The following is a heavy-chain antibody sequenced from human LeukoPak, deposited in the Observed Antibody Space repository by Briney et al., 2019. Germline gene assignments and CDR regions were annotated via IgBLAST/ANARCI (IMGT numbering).Heavy chain of an antibody. CDR1: GGSFSGYY. CDR3: ARDEDGAFDI. V-gene: IGHV4-34*01. Sequence: KASETLSLTCAVYGGSFSGYYWSWIREPPGKGLEWIGEINHSRSTNYNPSLKSRVTISVDTSKNQCSLKLSSVTAADTAVYYFARDEDGAFDIWGQRKMVTVSS. J-gene: IGHJ3*02. CDR2: INHSRST.